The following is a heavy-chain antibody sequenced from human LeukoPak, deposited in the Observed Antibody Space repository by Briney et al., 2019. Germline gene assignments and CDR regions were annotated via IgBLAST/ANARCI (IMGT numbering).Heavy chain of an antibody. CDR3: ARDHYMDV. CDR2: INQEGSEK. CDR1: GLTFSNYW. Sequence: PGGSLRLSCAASGLTFSNYWMSWVRQAPGKGLEWVANINQEGSEKYYGDFVKGRFTISRDNAKNSLYLQMNSLRAEDTAVYYCARDHYMDVWGKGTTVTVSS. V-gene: IGHV3-7*01. J-gene: IGHJ6*03.